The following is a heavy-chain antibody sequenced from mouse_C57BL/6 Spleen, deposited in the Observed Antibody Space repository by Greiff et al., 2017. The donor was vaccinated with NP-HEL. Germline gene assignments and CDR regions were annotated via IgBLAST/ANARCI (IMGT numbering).Heavy chain of an antibody. J-gene: IGHJ2*01. CDR1: GYAFSSSW. CDR2: IYPGDGDT. CDR3: ARGRELGPFDY. Sequence: QVQLQQSGPELVKPGASVKISCKASGYAFSSSWMNWVKQRPGKGLEWIGRIYPGDGDTNYNGKFKGKATLTADKSSSTAYMQLSSLTSEDSAVYFCARGRELGPFDYWGQGTTLTVSS. V-gene: IGHV1-82*01. D-gene: IGHD4-1*01.